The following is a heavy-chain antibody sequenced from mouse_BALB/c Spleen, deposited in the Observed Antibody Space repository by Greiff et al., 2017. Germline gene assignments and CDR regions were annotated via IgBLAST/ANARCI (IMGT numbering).Heavy chain of an antibody. V-gene: IGHV6-6*02. Sequence: EVKLVESGGGLVQPGGSMKLSCVASGFTFSNYWMNWVRQSPEKGLEWVAEIRLKSNNYATHYAESVKGRFTISRDDSKSSVYLQMNTLRAEDTGMYYCTREGGLGDFDDWGQGSALTVCS. CDR1: GFTFSNYW. D-gene: IGHD2-10*02. CDR3: TREGGLGDFDD. J-gene: IGHJ2*01. CDR2: IRLKSNNYAT.